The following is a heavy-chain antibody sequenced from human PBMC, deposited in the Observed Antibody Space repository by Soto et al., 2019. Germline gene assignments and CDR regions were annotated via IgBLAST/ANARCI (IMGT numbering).Heavy chain of an antibody. CDR1: GFSLTTSGVG. CDR2: IYWDDDK. Sequence: QITLKESGPTVVKPTETLTLTCTFSGFSLTTSGVGVGWVRQSPGKAPEWLALIYWDDDKRYSTSLNSRLIITKDTSKNQLVLTMANVDPADTATYYCAHRVLRTVFGLVTTTAIYFDFWGPGTPVVVSS. V-gene: IGHV2-5*02. CDR3: AHRVLRTVFGLVTTTAIYFDF. J-gene: IGHJ4*02. D-gene: IGHD3-3*01.